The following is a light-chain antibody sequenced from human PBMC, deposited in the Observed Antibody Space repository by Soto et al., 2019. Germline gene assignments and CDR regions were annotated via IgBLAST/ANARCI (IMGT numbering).Light chain of an antibody. Sequence: QSALTQPASVSGSPGQSITISCTGTSSDVGGYNYVSWYQQHPGKAPKLMIYDVSNRPSGVSNRFSGSKSDNTASLTISGLQAEDEADYYCSSYTSSSSNYVFGTGTQLTVL. J-gene: IGLJ1*01. V-gene: IGLV2-14*01. CDR2: DVS. CDR3: SSYTSSSSNYV. CDR1: SSDVGGYNY.